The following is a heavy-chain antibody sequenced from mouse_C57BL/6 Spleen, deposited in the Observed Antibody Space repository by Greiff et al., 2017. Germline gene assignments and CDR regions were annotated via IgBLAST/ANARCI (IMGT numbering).Heavy chain of an antibody. CDR2: FLPGSGST. CDR1: GYTFTGYW. V-gene: IGHV1-9*01. CDR3: ATYWEKVYYFDY. J-gene: IGHJ2*01. D-gene: IGHD4-1*01. Sequence: QVQLQQSGAELMKPGASVKLSCKATGYTFTGYWLAWVKQRPGHGLEWIGEFLPGSGSTNYNEKFKGKATFTADTSSNTAYRQLSSLTTEDSAIYYCATYWEKVYYFDYGGQGPTRTVSS.